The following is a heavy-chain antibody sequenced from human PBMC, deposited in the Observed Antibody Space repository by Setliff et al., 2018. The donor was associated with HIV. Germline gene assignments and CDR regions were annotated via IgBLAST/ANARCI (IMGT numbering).Heavy chain of an antibody. D-gene: IGHD3-16*01. J-gene: IGHJ4*02. CDR2: INTANGNT. V-gene: IGHV1-3*04. CDR3: ARVDGYNNYDSGGLDY. Sequence: ASVKVSCKASGYIFTKYAMHWVRQAPGQRPEWMGWINTANGNTKYSQKFQGRVTIIRDTSTNTAYMELRSLRSDDTAVYHCARVDGYNNYDSGGLDYWGQGTLVTVSS. CDR1: GYIFTKYA.